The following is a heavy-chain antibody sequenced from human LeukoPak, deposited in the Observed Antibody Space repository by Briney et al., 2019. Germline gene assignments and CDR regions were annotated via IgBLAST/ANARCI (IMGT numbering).Heavy chain of an antibody. CDR2: ISWNSGSI. Sequence: QPGRSLRLSCAASGFIFDVYAMHWVRQAPGKGLEWVSGISWNSGSIGYADSVKGRFTISRDNAKNSLYLQMNSLRAEDTALYYCAKDPNYGFDYWGQGTLVTVSS. CDR1: GFIFDVYA. V-gene: IGHV3-9*01. D-gene: IGHD4/OR15-4a*01. CDR3: AKDPNYGFDY. J-gene: IGHJ4*02.